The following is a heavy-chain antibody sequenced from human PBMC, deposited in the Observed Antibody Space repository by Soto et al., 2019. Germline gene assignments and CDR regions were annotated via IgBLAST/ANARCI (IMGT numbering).Heavy chain of an antibody. CDR3: ASLHGARFDP. CDR1: GGSISTNY. V-gene: IGHV4-4*08. Sequence: QVQLQESGPGLVKPSETLSLTCTVSGGSISTNYWSWIRQPPGKVLEWIGDISSSGYTNYNASLTSRITISIDTSKNQFSLKLTSVTAADTAVYYCASLHGARFDPWGQGTLVTVSS. CDR2: ISSSGYT. J-gene: IGHJ5*02. D-gene: IGHD4-17*01.